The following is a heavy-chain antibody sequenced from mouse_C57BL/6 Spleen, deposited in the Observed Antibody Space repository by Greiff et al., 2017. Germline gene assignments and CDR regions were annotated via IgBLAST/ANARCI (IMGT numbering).Heavy chain of an antibody. V-gene: IGHV1-53*01. J-gene: IGHJ4*01. CDR2: INPSNGGT. CDR3: ARHITTVVARAMDY. Sequence: QVQLQQPGPELVKPGASVKLSCKASGYTFTSYWMHWVKQRPGQGLEWIGNINPSNGGTNSNEQFKSKATLTVDNSSSAAYMQLSSLTSEDSAVYYCARHITTVVARAMDYWGQGTSGTVSS. D-gene: IGHD1-1*01. CDR1: GYTFTSYW.